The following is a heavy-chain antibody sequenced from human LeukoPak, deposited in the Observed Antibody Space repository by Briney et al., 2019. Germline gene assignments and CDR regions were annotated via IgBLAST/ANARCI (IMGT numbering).Heavy chain of an antibody. CDR1: GYTFTSYG. J-gene: IGHJ6*03. CDR3: ARFDYYGSGSYYKYYYYYMDV. V-gene: IGHV1-18*01. CDR2: ISAYNGNT. Sequence: ASVKVSCKASGYTFTSYGISWVRQAPGQGLEWMGWISAYNGNTNYAQKLQGRVTMTTDTSTSTAYMELRSLRSDDTAVYYCARFDYYGSGSYYKYYYYYMDVWGKGTTVTVSS. D-gene: IGHD3-10*01.